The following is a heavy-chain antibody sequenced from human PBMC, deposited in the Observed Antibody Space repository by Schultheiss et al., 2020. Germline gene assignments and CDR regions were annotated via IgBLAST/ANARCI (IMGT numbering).Heavy chain of an antibody. CDR3: ARLEGWLQCGGSCYYYYGMDV. CDR2: IYSGGST. CDR1: GFTVSSNY. Sequence: RGSLRLSCAASGFTVSSNYMSWVRQAPGKGLEWVSVIYSGGSTYYADSVKGRFTISRDNSKNTLYLQMNSLRAEDTAVYYCARLEGWLQCGGSCYYYYGMDVWGQGTTVTVSS. J-gene: IGHJ6*02. V-gene: IGHV3-53*01. D-gene: IGHD5-24*01.